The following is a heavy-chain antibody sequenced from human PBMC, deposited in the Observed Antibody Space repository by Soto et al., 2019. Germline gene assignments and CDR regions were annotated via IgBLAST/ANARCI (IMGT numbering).Heavy chain of an antibody. V-gene: IGHV5-51*01. CDR3: ARREDGYKNAIDH. CDR1: GYSFTSDW. J-gene: IGHJ4*02. Sequence: PWESLKISCKGSGYSFTSDWIAWVRQMPGKGLEWMGIIYPGDADNTYSQSFQGKVTISVDKSISTAYLQWERMKASDNAMYYRARREDGYKNAIDHWGQGTMVTLS. D-gene: IGHD5-12*01. CDR2: IYPGDADN.